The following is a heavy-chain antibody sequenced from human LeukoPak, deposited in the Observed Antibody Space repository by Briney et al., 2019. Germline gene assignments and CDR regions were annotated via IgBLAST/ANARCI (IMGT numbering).Heavy chain of an antibody. Sequence: RPGGSLRLSCAASGFTFDDYGMNWVRQAPGKGLEWVPGINWNGGSIGYADSVKGRFTISRDNAKNSLYLQMNSLRAEDTAFYYCARDKGVQYSSSLDYWGQGTLVTVSS. J-gene: IGHJ4*02. D-gene: IGHD6-6*01. CDR2: INWNGGSI. CDR1: GFTFDDYG. V-gene: IGHV3-20*04. CDR3: ARDKGVQYSSSLDY.